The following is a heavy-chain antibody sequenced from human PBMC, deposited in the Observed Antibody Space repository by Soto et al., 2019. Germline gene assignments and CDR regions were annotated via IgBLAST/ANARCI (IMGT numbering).Heavy chain of an antibody. D-gene: IGHD5-12*01. CDR3: AGNLRSYYYHGMDV. J-gene: IGHJ6*02. Sequence: QVQLQESGPGLVKPSETLSLTCTVSGGSISSYYWSWIRQPPGKGLEWIGYIYYSGSTNYNPSLNSRVTISVDTSKNQFSLKLSSVTAADTAVYYCAGNLRSYYYHGMDVWGQGTTVTVSS. CDR1: GGSISSYY. CDR2: IYYSGST. V-gene: IGHV4-59*08.